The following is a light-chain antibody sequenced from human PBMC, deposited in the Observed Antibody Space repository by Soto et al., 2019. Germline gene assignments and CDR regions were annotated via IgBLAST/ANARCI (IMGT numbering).Light chain of an antibody. CDR3: QQSYSSPWT. CDR2: AAS. J-gene: IGKJ1*01. CDR1: QTITNY. Sequence: DIQMTQSPSSLSASVGDRVTITCRASQTITNYLNWSQQKPGKAPKLLIYAASTLLSVVPSRFTGGGSGTDFTLTIDSLQPEDFATYCCQQSYSSPWTFGQGTKVEI. V-gene: IGKV1-39*01.